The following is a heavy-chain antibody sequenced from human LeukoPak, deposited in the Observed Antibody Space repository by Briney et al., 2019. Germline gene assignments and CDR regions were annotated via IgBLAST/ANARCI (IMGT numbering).Heavy chain of an antibody. Sequence: GGSLRLSCAAPGFTFSSYGMHWVRQAPGKGLEWVAFIRYDGSNKYYADSVKGRFTISRDNSKNTLYLQMNSLRAEDTAVYYCAKDQPHYYGSGRFFDYWGQGTLVTVSS. CDR2: IRYDGSNK. CDR1: GFTFSSYG. V-gene: IGHV3-30*02. J-gene: IGHJ4*02. D-gene: IGHD3-10*01. CDR3: AKDQPHYYGSGRFFDY.